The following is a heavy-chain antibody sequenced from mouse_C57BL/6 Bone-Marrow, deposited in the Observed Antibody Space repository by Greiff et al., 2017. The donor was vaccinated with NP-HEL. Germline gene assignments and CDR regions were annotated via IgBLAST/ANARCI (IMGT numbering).Heavy chain of an antibody. CDR1: GYTFTSYW. CDR2: IHPNSGST. CDR3: ASPKGCAY. V-gene: IGHV1-64*01. Sequence: QLQQPGAELVKPGASVKLSCKASGYTFTSYWMHWVKQRPGQGLEWIGMIHPNSGSTNYNEKFKSKATLTVDKSSSTAYMQRSSLTSEDAAVYYCASPKGCAYWGQGTLVTVSA. J-gene: IGHJ3*01.